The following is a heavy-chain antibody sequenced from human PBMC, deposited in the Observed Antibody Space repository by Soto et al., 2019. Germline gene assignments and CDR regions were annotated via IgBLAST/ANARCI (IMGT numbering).Heavy chain of an antibody. CDR1: GFTFSDHY. CDR2: IRNKANSYTT. CDR3: ARDRGYKDY. J-gene: IGHJ4*02. Sequence: EVQLVESGGGLVQPGGSLRLSCAASGFTFSDHYMDWVRQAPGKGLEWVGRIRNKANSYTTEYAASVEGRFTVSRDDSXXXXXXXXXXXKTEDTALYYCARDRGYKDYWGQGTLVTVSS. D-gene: IGHD3-22*01. V-gene: IGHV3-72*01.